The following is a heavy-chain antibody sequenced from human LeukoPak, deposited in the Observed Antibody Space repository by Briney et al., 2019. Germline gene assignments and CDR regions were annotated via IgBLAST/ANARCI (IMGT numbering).Heavy chain of an antibody. V-gene: IGHV4-59*11. Sequence: SETLSLTCTVSGGSIRSHHWSWIRQPPGKGLEWIGYIYYSGSTNYNPSLKSRVTISVDTSKNQFSLKLSSVTAADTAVYYCASEGGFIEYWGQGTLVTVSS. CDR3: ASEGGFIEY. J-gene: IGHJ4*02. CDR2: IYYSGST. D-gene: IGHD3-10*01. CDR1: GGSIRSHH.